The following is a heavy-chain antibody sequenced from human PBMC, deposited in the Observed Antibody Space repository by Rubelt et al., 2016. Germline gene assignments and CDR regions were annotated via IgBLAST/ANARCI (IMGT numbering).Heavy chain of an antibody. CDR3: ARTAVAGYYYYGMDV. J-gene: IGHJ6*02. V-gene: IGHV3-30*03. CDR1: GFTFSSYG. Sequence: GFTFSSYGMHWVRQAPGKGLEWVAVISYDGSNKYYADSVKGRFTISGDNSKNTLYLQMNSLRAEDTAVYYCARTAVAGYYYYGMDVWGQGTTVTVSS. D-gene: IGHD6-19*01. CDR2: ISYDGSNK.